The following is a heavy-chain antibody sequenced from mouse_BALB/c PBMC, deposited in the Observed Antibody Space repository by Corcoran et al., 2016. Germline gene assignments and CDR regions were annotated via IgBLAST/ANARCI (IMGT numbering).Heavy chain of an antibody. CDR2: IIPGSGST. CDR3: TRKGNYKMDY. Sequence: VQLQQSGAELVKPGASVKISCKATGYTFSSYCIEWVKQRPGHCLEWIGEIIPGSGSTNYNKKFKGKATFTADTSSNTAYMQLSSLTSEDSAVYCCTRKGNYKMDYWGQGTSVTVSS. CDR1: GYTFSSYC. J-gene: IGHJ4*01. V-gene: IGHV1-9*01. D-gene: IGHD2-1*01.